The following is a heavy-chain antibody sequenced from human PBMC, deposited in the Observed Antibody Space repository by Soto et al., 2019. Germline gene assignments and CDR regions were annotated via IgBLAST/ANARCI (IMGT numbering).Heavy chain of an antibody. V-gene: IGHV3-30*18. CDR2: VSYDGRNT. CDR3: AKETLRYYALDV. Sequence: LRLSCAASGLTFNNYGMHWVRQAPGKGLEWVATVSYDGRNTYYADSVKGRFTISRDNSQNTLYLQMNSLRGEDTAVYFCAKETLRYYALDVWGQGTTVTVS. D-gene: IGHD3-16*01. J-gene: IGHJ6*02. CDR1: GLTFNNYG.